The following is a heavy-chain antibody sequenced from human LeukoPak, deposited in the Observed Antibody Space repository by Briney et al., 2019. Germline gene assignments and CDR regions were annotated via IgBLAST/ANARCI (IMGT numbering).Heavy chain of an antibody. CDR2: IYSGGST. CDR3: ARDLRDGYTDAFDI. D-gene: IGHD5-24*01. CDR1: GFTVSSNY. Sequence: GGSLRLSGAASGFTVSSNYMSWVRQAPGKGLEWVSVIYSGGSTYYADSVKGRFTISRDNSKNTLYLQMNSLRAEDTAVYYCARDLRDGYTDAFDIWGQGTMVTVSS. J-gene: IGHJ3*02. V-gene: IGHV3-66*01.